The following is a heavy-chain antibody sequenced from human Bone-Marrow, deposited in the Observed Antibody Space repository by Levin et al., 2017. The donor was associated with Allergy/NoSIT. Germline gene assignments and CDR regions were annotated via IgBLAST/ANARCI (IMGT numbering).Heavy chain of an antibody. D-gene: IGHD3-3*01. V-gene: IGHV4-4*02. Sequence: TSETLSLTCAVSGGSISSSNWWSWVRQPPGKGLEWIGEIYHSGSTNYNPSLKSRVTISVDKSKNQFSLKLSSVTAADTAVYYCARGVWSGYYGHYYYYMDVWGKGTTVTVSS. CDR2: IYHSGST. CDR1: GGSISSSNW. J-gene: IGHJ6*03. CDR3: ARGVWSGYYGHYYYYMDV.